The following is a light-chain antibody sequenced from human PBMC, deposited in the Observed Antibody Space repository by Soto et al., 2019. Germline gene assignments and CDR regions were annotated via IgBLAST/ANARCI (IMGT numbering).Light chain of an antibody. CDR1: QSVSSN. V-gene: IGKV3-15*01. CDR3: QQYNNWPFT. CDR2: GAS. Sequence: EIVMTQSPATLSVSPGERATLSCRASQSVSSNLAWYQQKPGQAPRLLIYGASTRATGIPARLSGSGSGTEFTLTISSLQSEDFAVDYCQQYNNWPFTFGPGTKVDIK. J-gene: IGKJ3*01.